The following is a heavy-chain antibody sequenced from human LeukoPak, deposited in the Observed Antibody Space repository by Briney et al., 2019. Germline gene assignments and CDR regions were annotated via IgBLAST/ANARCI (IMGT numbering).Heavy chain of an antibody. D-gene: IGHD4-23*01. Sequence: SETLSLTCPVSGGSITSSSSYWGWIRQPPGKGLEWIGSIYYSGSTYYNPSLKSRVTISVDTSKNQFSLKLSSVTAADTAVYYCARVSGRGTVVTHWGQGTLVTVSS. V-gene: IGHV4-39*07. CDR2: IYYSGST. CDR3: ARVSGRGTVVTH. CDR1: GGSITSSSSY. J-gene: IGHJ4*02.